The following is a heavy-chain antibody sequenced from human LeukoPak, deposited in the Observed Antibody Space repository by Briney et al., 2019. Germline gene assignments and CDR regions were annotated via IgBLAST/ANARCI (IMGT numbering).Heavy chain of an antibody. CDR1: GFTFSSYA. CDR2: ISGSGGST. Sequence: PGGSLRLPCAASGFTFSSYAMSWVRQAPGKGLEWVSAISGSGGSTYYADSVKGRFTISRDNSKNTLYLQMNSLRAEDTAVYYCAKDVDGGEYYDFWSGSSLYYYYYGMDVWGQGTTVTVSS. V-gene: IGHV3-23*01. CDR3: AKDVDGGEYYDFWSGSSLYYYYYGMDV. D-gene: IGHD3-3*01. J-gene: IGHJ6*02.